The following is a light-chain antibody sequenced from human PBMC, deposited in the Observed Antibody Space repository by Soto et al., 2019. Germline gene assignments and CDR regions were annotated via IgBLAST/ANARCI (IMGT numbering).Light chain of an antibody. CDR2: GAS. Sequence: IQMTQSPSSLSASVGDTVTITCRASQGINNFLAWFQQKPGNAPKSLIYGASSLQSGVPSKFSGSGSDTGFTLTISSLQPEDSATYFCQQYHSYPVTFGGGTKVEIK. CDR1: QGINNF. CDR3: QQYHSYPVT. V-gene: IGKV1-16*02. J-gene: IGKJ4*01.